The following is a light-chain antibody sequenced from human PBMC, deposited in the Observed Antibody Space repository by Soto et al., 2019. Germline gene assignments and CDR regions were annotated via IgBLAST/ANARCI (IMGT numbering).Light chain of an antibody. CDR3: QQYGSPHLT. V-gene: IGKV3-20*01. CDR1: QPIGNYF. CDR2: GAS. J-gene: IGKJ4*01. Sequence: EIVLTQSPGTLSLSPGERATLSCRASQPIGNYFLVWFQQKPGQAPRLLIYGASNRATGIPDRFSGSGSGTDFSLTINRLEPEDFAVYYCQQYGSPHLTFGGGTKVEIK.